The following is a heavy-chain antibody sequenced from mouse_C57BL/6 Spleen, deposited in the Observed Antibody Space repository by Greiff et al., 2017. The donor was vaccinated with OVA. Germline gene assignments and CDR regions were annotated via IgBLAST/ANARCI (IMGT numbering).Heavy chain of an antibody. CDR3: ARSLAITTVVANNWYCDV. CDR2: IYWDDDK. CDR1: GFSLSTSGMG. J-gene: IGHJ1*03. D-gene: IGHD1-1*01. V-gene: IGHV8-12*01. Sequence: QVTLKVSGPGILQSSQTLSLTCSFSGFSLSTSGMGVSWIRQPSGKGLEWLAHIYWDDDKRYNPSLKSRLTISKDTSRNQVFLKITSVDTADTATYYCARSLAITTVVANNWYCDVWGTGTTVTVSS.